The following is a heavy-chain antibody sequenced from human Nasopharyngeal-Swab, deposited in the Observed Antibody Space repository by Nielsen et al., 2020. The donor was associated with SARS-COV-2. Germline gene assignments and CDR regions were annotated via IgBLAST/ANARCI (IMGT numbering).Heavy chain of an antibody. J-gene: IGHJ4*02. CDR3: ANLWSGELLSENNDY. D-gene: IGHD3-10*01. V-gene: IGHV1-2*02. CDR1: GYTFTGYY. Sequence: ASVTVSCKASGYTFTGYYMHWVRQAPGQGLEWMGWINPNSGGTNYAQKFQGRVTMTRDTSISTAYMELSRLRSDDTAVYYCANLWSGELLSENNDYWGQGTLVTVSS. CDR2: INPNSGGT.